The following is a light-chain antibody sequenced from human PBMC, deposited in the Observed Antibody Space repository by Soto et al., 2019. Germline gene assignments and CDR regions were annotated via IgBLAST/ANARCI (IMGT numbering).Light chain of an antibody. CDR2: GAS. Sequence: EIVMTQSPATLSVSPGERATLSCRASQSVSSNLAWYQQKPGQAPRLLIYGASTRATGSPASYSGSGSGTEFHLTVSGLQSEDFAVYYCQQYNNWSYTFGQGTKLEIK. V-gene: IGKV3-15*01. CDR3: QQYNNWSYT. CDR1: QSVSSN. J-gene: IGKJ2*01.